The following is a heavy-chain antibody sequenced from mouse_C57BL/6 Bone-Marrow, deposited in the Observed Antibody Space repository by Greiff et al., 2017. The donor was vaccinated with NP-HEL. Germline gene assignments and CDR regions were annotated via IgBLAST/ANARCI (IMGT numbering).Heavy chain of an antibody. Sequence: EVQLQQSGPELVKPGASVKISCKASGYTFTDYYMNWVKQSHGKSLEWIGDINPNNGGTSYNQKFKGKATLTVDKSSSTAYMELRSLTSEDSAVYYCARDTTVVAEYFDVWGTGTTVTVSS. CDR1: GYTFTDYY. D-gene: IGHD1-1*01. V-gene: IGHV1-26*01. CDR3: ARDTTVVAEYFDV. J-gene: IGHJ1*03. CDR2: INPNNGGT.